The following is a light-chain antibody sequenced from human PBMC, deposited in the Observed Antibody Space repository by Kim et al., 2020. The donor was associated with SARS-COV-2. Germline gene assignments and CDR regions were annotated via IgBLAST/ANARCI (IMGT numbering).Light chain of an antibody. CDR1: KLGDKY. Sequence: SYELTQPPSVSVSPGQTASITCSGEKLGDKYACWYQQKPGQSPVLVIYQDSKRPSGIPERFSGSNSGNTATLTISGTQAMDEDDYYCQASDSSTFYVFGTRTKVSVL. J-gene: IGLJ1*01. V-gene: IGLV3-1*01. CDR2: QDS. CDR3: QASDSSTFYV.